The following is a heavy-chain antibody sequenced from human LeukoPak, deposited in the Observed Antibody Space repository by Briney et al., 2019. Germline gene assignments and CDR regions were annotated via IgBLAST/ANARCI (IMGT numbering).Heavy chain of an antibody. CDR2: ISSSSSYI. CDR1: GFTFSSYS. V-gene: IGHV3-21*01. CDR3: ARGRTGGGSGSLEFDY. Sequence: GGSLRLSCAASGFTFSSYSMNWVRQAPGKGLEWVSSISSSSSYIYYAGSVKGRFTISRDNAKNSLYLQMNSLRAEDTAVYYCARGRTGGGSGSLEFDYWGQGTLVTVSS. J-gene: IGHJ4*02. D-gene: IGHD3-10*01.